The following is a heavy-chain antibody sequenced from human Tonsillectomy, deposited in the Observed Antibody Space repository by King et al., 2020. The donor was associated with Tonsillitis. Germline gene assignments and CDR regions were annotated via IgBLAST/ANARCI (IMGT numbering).Heavy chain of an antibody. V-gene: IGHV4-39*07. CDR2: IYYSGST. CDR1: GGSISSSSYY. D-gene: IGHD6-13*01. Sequence: LQLQESGPGLVKPSETLSLTCTVSGGSISSSSYYWGWIRQPPGKGLEWIGSIYYSGSTYYNPSLKSRVTISVDTSKNQFSLKLSSVTAADTAVYYCARSKGIAAAGLHWGQGTLVTVSS. J-gene: IGHJ4*02. CDR3: ARSKGIAAAGLH.